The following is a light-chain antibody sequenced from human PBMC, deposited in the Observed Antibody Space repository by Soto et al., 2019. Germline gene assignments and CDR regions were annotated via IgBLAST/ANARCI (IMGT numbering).Light chain of an antibody. CDR3: QQYGSSPST. J-gene: IGKJ2*02. Sequence: EIVLTQSPGTLSLSPGERATLSCRASQSVSSSYLAWYQQKPGQAPRLLIYGASSRANGIPDRLGGSESGTDFTLTISRLEPEDFVAYYCQQYGSSPSTFGQGTKLEIK. CDR2: GAS. CDR1: QSVSSSY. V-gene: IGKV3-20*01.